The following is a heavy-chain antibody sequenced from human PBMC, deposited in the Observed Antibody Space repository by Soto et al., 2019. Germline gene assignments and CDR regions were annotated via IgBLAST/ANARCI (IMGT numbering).Heavy chain of an antibody. CDR2: IDPSDSYT. CDR3: ATMLLNDLGPFDI. CDR1: GYSFTSYW. V-gene: IGHV5-10-1*01. Sequence: GESLKISCKGSGYSFTSYWIGWVRQMPGKGLEWMGRIDPSDSYTNYSPSFQGHVTISADKSISTAYLQWSSLKASDTAMYYCATMLLNDLGPFDIWGQGPMVTV. D-gene: IGHD2-15*01. J-gene: IGHJ3*02.